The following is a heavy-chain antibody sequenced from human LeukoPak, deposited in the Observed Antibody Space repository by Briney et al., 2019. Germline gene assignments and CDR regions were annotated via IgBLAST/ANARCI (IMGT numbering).Heavy chain of an antibody. D-gene: IGHD3-16*02. CDR1: GYTFTGYY. Sequence: ASVKVSCKASGYTFTGYYMHWARQAPGQGLEWMGWISAYNGNTNYAQKLQGRVTMTTDTSTSTAYMELRSLRSDDTAVYYCARLSIFSYYYYGMDVWGQGTTVTVSS. J-gene: IGHJ6*02. CDR2: ISAYNGNT. CDR3: ARLSIFSYYYYGMDV. V-gene: IGHV1-18*04.